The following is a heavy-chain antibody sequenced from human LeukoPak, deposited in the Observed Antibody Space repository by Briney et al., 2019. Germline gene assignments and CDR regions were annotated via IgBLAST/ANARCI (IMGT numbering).Heavy chain of an antibody. CDR1: GFTFSSYW. Sequence: GGSLRLSCAASGFTFSSYWMSWVRQAPGKGLEWVANIKQDGSEKYYVDSVKGRFTISRDNAKNSLYLQMNSLRAEDTAVYYCARVHVDIAVVPAARFTYYYYMDVWGEGTTVTISS. CDR2: IKQDGSEK. CDR3: ARVHVDIAVVPAARFTYYYYMDV. V-gene: IGHV3-7*01. J-gene: IGHJ6*03. D-gene: IGHD2-2*01.